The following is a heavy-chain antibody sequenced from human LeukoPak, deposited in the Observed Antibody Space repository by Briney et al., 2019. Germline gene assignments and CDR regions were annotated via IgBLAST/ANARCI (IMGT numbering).Heavy chain of an antibody. V-gene: IGHV1-8*01. D-gene: IGHD4-11*01. J-gene: IGHJ6*03. CDR2: MNPNSGNT. Sequence: GASVKVSCKASGYTFTSFDINWVRQATGQGLEWMGWMNPNSGNTGYAQKFQGRVTLTRNTAINTAYMELSSLRSEDTAVYYCAGSYSNYGGDYYYYMDVWGKGTTVTVSS. CDR1: GYTFTSFD. CDR3: AGSYSNYGGDYYYYMDV.